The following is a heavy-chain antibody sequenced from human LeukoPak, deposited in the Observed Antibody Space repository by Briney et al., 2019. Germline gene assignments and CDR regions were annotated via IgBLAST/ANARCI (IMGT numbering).Heavy chain of an antibody. Sequence: PGGSLRLSCAASGFTFSSYWMSWVRQAPGKGLEWVANIKQDGSEKYYVDSVKGRFTISRDNAKNSLYLQMNSLRAEDTAVYYCARGDYDSSGHLDYWGQGTLVTVSS. CDR2: IKQDGSEK. CDR3: ARGDYDSSGHLDY. V-gene: IGHV3-7*04. J-gene: IGHJ4*02. CDR1: GFTFSSYW. D-gene: IGHD3-22*01.